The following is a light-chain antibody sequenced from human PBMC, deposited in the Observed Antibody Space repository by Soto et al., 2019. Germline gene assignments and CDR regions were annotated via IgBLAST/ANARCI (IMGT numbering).Light chain of an antibody. CDR3: GSWESSLSAYV. CDR2: DDN. J-gene: IGLJ1*01. CDR1: SSNIGGNS. Sequence: QSVRTQPPSLSAAPGQKVTGSYSGSSSNIGGNSVSWYQQLTGTAPKLLIYDDNKRPSGIPDRFSGSKSGTSATLGITGFQTGDEADYYCGSWESSLSAYVFGTGTKVTVL. V-gene: IGLV1-51*01.